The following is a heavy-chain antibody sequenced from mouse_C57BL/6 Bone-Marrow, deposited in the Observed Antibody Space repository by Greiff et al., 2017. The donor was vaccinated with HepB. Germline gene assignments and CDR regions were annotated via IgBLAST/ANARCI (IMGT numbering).Heavy chain of an antibody. D-gene: IGHD6-5*01. CDR2: ISYDGSN. J-gene: IGHJ4*01. CDR3: ARDIAYDFYAMDY. CDR1: GYSITSGYY. Sequence: EVQLQESGPGLVKPSQSLSLTCSVTGYSITSGYYWNWIRQFPGNKLEWMGYISYDGSNNYNPSLKNRISITRDTSKNQFFLKLNSVTTEDTATYYSARDIAYDFYAMDYWGQGTSVTVSS. V-gene: IGHV3-6*01.